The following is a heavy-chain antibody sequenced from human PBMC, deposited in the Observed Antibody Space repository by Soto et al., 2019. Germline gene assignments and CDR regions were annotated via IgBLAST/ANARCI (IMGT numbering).Heavy chain of an antibody. Sequence: EVQLQESGGGLVKPGGSLRLSCAASGFTFSNYIMNWVRQPPGQGLEWVASISGSSTYVYYADSLKGRIAISRDNAKNSLSLELNTLRVEDTAVYYCSRGGGYYYGSGTDAFDVWGQGTLVTVSS. CDR2: ISGSSTYV. D-gene: IGHD3-10*01. CDR3: SRGGGYYYGSGTDAFDV. V-gene: IGHV3-21*01. J-gene: IGHJ3*01. CDR1: GFTFSNYI.